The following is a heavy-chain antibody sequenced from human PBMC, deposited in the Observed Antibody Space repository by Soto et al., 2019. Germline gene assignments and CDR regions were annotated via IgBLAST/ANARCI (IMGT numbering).Heavy chain of an antibody. CDR1: GYTFTSYD. V-gene: IGHV1-8*01. CDR2: MNPNSGKT. Sequence: QVQLVQSGAEVKKPGASVKVSCKASGYTFTSYDINWVRQATGQGLEWMGWMNPNSGKTGYAQKFQGRVTMTMNTSISTAYMELSSLRSEDTAVYYCAREDYYGSGRHYYYYGMDVWGQGTTVTVAS. CDR3: AREDYYGSGRHYYYYGMDV. D-gene: IGHD3-10*01. J-gene: IGHJ6*02.